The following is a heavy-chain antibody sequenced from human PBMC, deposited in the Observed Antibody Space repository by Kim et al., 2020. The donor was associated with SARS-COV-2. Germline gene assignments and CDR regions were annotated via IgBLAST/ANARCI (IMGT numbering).Heavy chain of an antibody. J-gene: IGHJ6*03. V-gene: IGHV3-48*02. CDR1: GFTFSSYS. CDR3: ARVPDDHLRDYYYMDV. Sequence: GGSLRLSCAASGFTFSSYSMNWVRQAPGKGLEWVSYFSSSSSTIYSAASVKGLSTIYRDNAKNSLYLQMNSLRDEDTAVYYCARVPDDHLRDYYYMDVWGKGTTGTVSS. CDR2: FSSSSSTI. D-gene: IGHD3-3*01.